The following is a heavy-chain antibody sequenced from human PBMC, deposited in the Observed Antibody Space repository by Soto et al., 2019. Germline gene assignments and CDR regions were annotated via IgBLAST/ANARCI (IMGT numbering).Heavy chain of an antibody. Sequence: EVQLLESGGGLVQPGGSLRLSCAASGFTFSSYAMSWVRQAPGKGLEWVSAISGSGGSTYYADSVKGRFTISRDNSKNTRYLQMNSLRAEDTAVYYCAKAGYSSSWPLDYWGQGTLVTVSS. J-gene: IGHJ4*02. D-gene: IGHD6-13*01. V-gene: IGHV3-23*01. CDR2: ISGSGGST. CDR1: GFTFSSYA. CDR3: AKAGYSSSWPLDY.